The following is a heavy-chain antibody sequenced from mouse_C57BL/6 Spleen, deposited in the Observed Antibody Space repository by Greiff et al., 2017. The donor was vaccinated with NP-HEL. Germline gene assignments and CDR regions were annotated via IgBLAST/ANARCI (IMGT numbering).Heavy chain of an antibody. CDR2: IHPSDSYT. CDR3: ARRVDYYGSSYEDAMDY. D-gene: IGHD1-1*01. J-gene: IGHJ4*01. CDR1: GYTFTSYW. Sequence: VQLQQPGAELVKPGASVKVSCKASGYTFTSYWMHWVKQRPGQGLEWIGRIHPSDSYTNYNQKFKGKSTLTVDKSSSTAYMQLSSLTSEDSAVYYCARRVDYYGSSYEDAMDYWGQGTSVTVSS. V-gene: IGHV1-74*01.